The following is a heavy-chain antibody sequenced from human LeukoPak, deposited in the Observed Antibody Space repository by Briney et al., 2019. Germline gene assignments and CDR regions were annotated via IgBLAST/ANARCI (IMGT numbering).Heavy chain of an antibody. CDR3: ARDLRVGGSSGWYAFDV. V-gene: IGHV4-59*01. Sequence: SETLSLTCTGSGGSISSYYWSWIRQPPGKGLEWIGYLYYRGSTTYNPSLKSRVTISIDTSKNQFSLKLSSVTAADTAVYYCARDLRVGGSSGWYAFDVWGQGTMVTVSS. CDR1: GGSISSYY. D-gene: IGHD6-19*01. CDR2: LYYRGST. J-gene: IGHJ3*01.